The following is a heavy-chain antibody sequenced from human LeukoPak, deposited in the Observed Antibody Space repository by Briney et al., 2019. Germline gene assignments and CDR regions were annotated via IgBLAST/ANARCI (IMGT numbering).Heavy chain of an antibody. CDR3: ARRRDGYNYVGTDY. V-gene: IGHV5-51*01. J-gene: IGHJ4*02. CDR2: IYTGDSDT. D-gene: IGHD5-24*01. CDR1: GYNFTNYW. Sequence: GESLKISCKGSGYNFTNYWIGWVRQMPGKGLEWMGIIYTGDSDTTYSPSFQGQVTISADKSISTAYLQWSSLKASDTAMYYCARRRDGYNYVGTDYWGQGTLVTVSS.